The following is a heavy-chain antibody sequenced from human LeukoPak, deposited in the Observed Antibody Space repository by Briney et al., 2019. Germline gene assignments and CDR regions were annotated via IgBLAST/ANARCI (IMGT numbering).Heavy chain of an antibody. CDR3: SVVAAIEHDY. J-gene: IGHJ4*02. D-gene: IGHD2-15*01. CDR1: GFTFSSFS. Sequence: PGGSLRLSCAASGFTFSSFSMNWVRQAPGKGLEWVSYISSSSSTIYYADSVKGRFTISRDNAKNSLYLQMNSLRAEDTAVYYCSVVAAIEHDYWGQGTLVTVSS. V-gene: IGHV3-48*04. CDR2: ISSSSSTI.